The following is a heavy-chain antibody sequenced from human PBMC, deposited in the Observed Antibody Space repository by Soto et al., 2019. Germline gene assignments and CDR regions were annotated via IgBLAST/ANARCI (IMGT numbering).Heavy chain of an antibody. CDR2: IIPIFGTA. CDR1: GGTFSSYA. V-gene: IGHV1-69*13. J-gene: IGHJ4*02. CDR3: ATTYYDFWSGYPDY. Sequence: SVKVSCKASGGTFSSYAISWVRQAPGQGLEWMGGIIPIFGTANYAQKFQGRVTITADESTSTAYMELSSLRSEDTAVYYCATTYYDFWSGYPDYWGQGTLVTVSS. D-gene: IGHD3-3*01.